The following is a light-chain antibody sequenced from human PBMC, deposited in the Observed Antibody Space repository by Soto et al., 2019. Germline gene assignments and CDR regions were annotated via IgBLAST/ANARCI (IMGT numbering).Light chain of an antibody. CDR1: SSDVGGYKY. V-gene: IGLV2-8*01. CDR2: EVS. J-gene: IGLJ2*01. Sequence: QSALTQPPSASGSPGQSVTISCTGTSSDVGGYKYVSWYQQHPGKAPKVVIYEVSERPSGVPDRFSGSKSGNTASLTVSGLPAEDEGDYYCSSYAGSNNLVFGGGTKVTVL. CDR3: SSYAGSNNLV.